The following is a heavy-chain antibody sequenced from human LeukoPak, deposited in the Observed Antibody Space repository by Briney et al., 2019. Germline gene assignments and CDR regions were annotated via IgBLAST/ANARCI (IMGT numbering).Heavy chain of an antibody. D-gene: IGHD3-22*01. V-gene: IGHV1-18*01. J-gene: IGHJ4*02. CDR1: GYTFTSYG. CDR2: ISAYNGNT. CDR3: AGDLTYYYDSSGYSGDY. Sequence: ASVKVSCKASGYTFTSYGISWVRQAPGQGLEWMGWISAYNGNTNYAQKLQGRVTMTTDTSTSTAYMELRSLRSDDTAVYYCAGDLTYYYDSSGYSGDYWGQGTLVTVSS.